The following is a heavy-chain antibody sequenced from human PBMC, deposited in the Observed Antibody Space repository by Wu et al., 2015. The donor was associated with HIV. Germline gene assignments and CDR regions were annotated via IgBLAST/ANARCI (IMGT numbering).Heavy chain of an antibody. D-gene: IGHD2-21*01. CDR3: VTNLIVNPGYNWFDP. Sequence: QVQLVQSGAEVKKPGASVKVSCKLSGSNLRKLSIHRVRQAPGKGLEWVGGFVPEDDETIYAQKFQGRVIMTEDTSTDTAYMQLSSLRSEDTAVYYCVTNLIVNPGYNWFDPWGQGTLVTVSS. CDR2: FVPEDDET. CDR1: GSNLRKLS. V-gene: IGHV1-24*01. J-gene: IGHJ5*02.